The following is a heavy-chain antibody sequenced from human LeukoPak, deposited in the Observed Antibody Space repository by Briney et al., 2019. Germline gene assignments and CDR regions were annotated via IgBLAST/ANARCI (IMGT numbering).Heavy chain of an antibody. Sequence: SETLSLTCTVSGGSISSSSYYWGWIRQPPGKGLEWIGYIYYSGSTNYNPSLKSRVTISVDTSKNQFSLKLSSVTAADTAVYYCANTGYCSGGSCYSKVDGYFDLWGRGTLVTVSS. CDR1: GGSISSSSYY. CDR3: ANTGYCSGGSCYSKVDGYFDL. V-gene: IGHV4-61*05. D-gene: IGHD2-15*01. CDR2: IYYSGST. J-gene: IGHJ2*01.